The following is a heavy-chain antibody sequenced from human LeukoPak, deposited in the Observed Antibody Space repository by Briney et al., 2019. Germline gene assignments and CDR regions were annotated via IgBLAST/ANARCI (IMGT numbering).Heavy chain of an antibody. Sequence: PSQTLSLTCAVSGGSISSGGYSWSWIRQPPGKGLEWIGYIYHSGSTYYNPSLKSRVTISVDRSKNQFSLKLSSVTAADTAVYFCARRFIVGSTTWGGEYNWFDPWGQGILVPVSS. CDR2: IYHSGST. J-gene: IGHJ5*02. CDR3: ARRFIVGSTTWGGEYNWFDP. V-gene: IGHV4-30-2*02. D-gene: IGHD2-2*01. CDR1: GGSISSGGYS.